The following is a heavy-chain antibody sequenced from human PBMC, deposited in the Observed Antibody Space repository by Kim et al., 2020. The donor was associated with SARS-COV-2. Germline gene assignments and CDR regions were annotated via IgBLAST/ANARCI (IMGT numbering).Heavy chain of an antibody. CDR1: GFTFSGYA. Sequence: GGSLRLSCSASGFTFSGYAMHWVRQAPGKGLEYVSAISSNGGSTYYADSVKGRFTISRDNSKNTLYLQMSSLRAEDTAVYYCVKDPSSPYSGYDKFDYWGQGTLVTVSS. D-gene: IGHD5-12*01. CDR2: ISSNGGST. CDR3: VKDPSSPYSGYDKFDY. J-gene: IGHJ4*02. V-gene: IGHV3-64D*09.